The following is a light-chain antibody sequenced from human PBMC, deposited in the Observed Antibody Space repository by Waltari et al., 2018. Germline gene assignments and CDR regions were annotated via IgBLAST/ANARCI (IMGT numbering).Light chain of an antibody. V-gene: IGKV3-15*01. CDR1: QSISTN. CDR2: GAS. CDR3: QQYNNYWT. Sequence: EILVTQSPATLSMSPGERATLSCRASQSISTNLAWYQQRPGQAPRLVIYGASTRATYVPARFSGSGSGTEFTLTISSLESEDFAVYYCQQYNNYWTFGQGTKVEIK. J-gene: IGKJ1*01.